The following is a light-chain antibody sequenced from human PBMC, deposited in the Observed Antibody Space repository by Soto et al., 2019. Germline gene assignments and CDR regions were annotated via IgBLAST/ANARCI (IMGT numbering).Light chain of an antibody. V-gene: IGKV1-5*03. CDR1: QSITGW. Sequence: IHITHSPSTLSASVLYRVTITFLSSQSITGWLAWFQQKPGKAPKLLISKASNLESGVPSRFSGSGSGTEFTLTISGLQPDDFATYYCQQYNPYSPWTFGQGTKVDIK. CDR2: KAS. J-gene: IGKJ1*01. CDR3: QQYNPYSPWT.